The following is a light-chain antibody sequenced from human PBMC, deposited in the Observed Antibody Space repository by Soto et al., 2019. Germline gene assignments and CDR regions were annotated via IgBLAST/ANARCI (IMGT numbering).Light chain of an antibody. J-gene: IGKJ2*01. Sequence: DIQMTQSPSSLSASVGDRVTITCRASQTISTYLNWYQQNPGKAPKLLIYAAANLQNGVPSRFRGSGSATDFTLTIISLQPEDFAPYYFQNSSRIPYTFGQGTKLHIK. V-gene: IGKV1-39*01. CDR1: QTISTY. CDR3: QNSSRIPYT. CDR2: AAA.